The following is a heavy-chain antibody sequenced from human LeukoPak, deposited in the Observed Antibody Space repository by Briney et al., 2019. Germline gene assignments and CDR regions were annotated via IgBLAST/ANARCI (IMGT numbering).Heavy chain of an antibody. J-gene: IGHJ6*04. V-gene: IGHV1-24*01. CDR1: GYTLTELS. CDR2: FDPEDGET. Sequence: ASVKVSCKVSGYTLTELSMHWVRQAPGKGLEWMGGFDPEDGETIYAQKFQGRVTMTGDTSTDTAYMELSSLRSEDTAVYYCATDREGNYALDVWGKGTTATVSS. CDR3: ATDREGNYALDV. D-gene: IGHD4-11*01.